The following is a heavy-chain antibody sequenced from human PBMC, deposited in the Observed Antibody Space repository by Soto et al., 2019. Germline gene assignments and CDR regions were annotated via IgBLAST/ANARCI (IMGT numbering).Heavy chain of an antibody. V-gene: IGHV4-39*01. D-gene: IGHD2-15*01. CDR3: ARHTPAISISDH. CDR1: DDSISSYY. CDR2: IYYSGST. Sequence: SDTLSLTCTVSDDSISSYYWGWIRQPPGKGLEWIGSIYYSGSTYYNPSLKSRVTISVDTSKNQFSLKLSSVTAADTAVYYCARHTPAISISDHWGQGTLVTVSS. J-gene: IGHJ4*02.